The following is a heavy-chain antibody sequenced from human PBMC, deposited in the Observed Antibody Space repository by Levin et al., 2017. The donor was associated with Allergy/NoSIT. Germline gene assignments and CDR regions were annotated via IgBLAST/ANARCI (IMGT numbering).Heavy chain of an antibody. Sequence: PGGSLRLSCEASGFTFSDHYMDWVRQAPGKGLEWVGRGRSKAYSYTTEYAASVRGRFTISRDDSKNSVYLQMNSLKTEDTAVYYCTRRYSNRWNDLDIWGQGAMVAVSS. CDR1: GFTFSDHY. D-gene: IGHD6-13*01. J-gene: IGHJ3*02. CDR2: GRSKAYSYTT. CDR3: TRRYSNRWNDLDI. V-gene: IGHV3-72*01.